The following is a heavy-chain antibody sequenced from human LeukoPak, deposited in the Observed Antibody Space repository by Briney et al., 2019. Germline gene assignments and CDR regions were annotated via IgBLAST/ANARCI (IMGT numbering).Heavy chain of an antibody. CDR3: ARRDYGSGIFDY. Sequence: GGSLRLSCAASGFTFSSYSMNWVRQAPGKGLEWVSYISSSSSSIYYANSVKGRFTTSRDNAKGSLYLQMNSLRDEDTAVYYCARRDYGSGIFDYWGQGTLVTVSS. CDR1: GFTFSSYS. V-gene: IGHV3-48*02. J-gene: IGHJ4*02. D-gene: IGHD3-10*01. CDR2: ISSSSSSI.